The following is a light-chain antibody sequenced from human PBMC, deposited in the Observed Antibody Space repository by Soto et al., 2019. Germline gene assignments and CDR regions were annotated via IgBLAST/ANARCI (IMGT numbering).Light chain of an antibody. CDR2: YND. J-gene: IGLJ3*02. V-gene: IGLV1-36*01. Sequence: QAVVTQSPSVSGAPRQSVNISCSGNNSNIGSNAVHWYQQLPGKTPKLLMYYNDMLPSWVSDRFSGSKSGTSASLAISGLQSEDEGDYYCATWDDRLTAWVFGGGTKLTVL. CDR1: NSNIGSNA. CDR3: ATWDDRLTAWV.